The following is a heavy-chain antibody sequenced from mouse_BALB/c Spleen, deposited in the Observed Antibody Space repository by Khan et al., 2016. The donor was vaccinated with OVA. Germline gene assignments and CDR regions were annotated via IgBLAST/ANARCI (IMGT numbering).Heavy chain of an antibody. CDR1: GFTFSSFA. D-gene: IGHD6-1*01. CDR3: AEGLFLYYFDY. Sequence: EVKLVESGGGFVKPGGSLKLSCAASGFTFSSFAMSWVLQTPETRLEWVASISSGGFTYYPDNLMGRFTIPRDHDRDILSLQLSSLRSEDTAIYYGAEGLFLYYFDYWGQGTTLRVSS. J-gene: IGHJ2*01. CDR2: ISSGGFT. V-gene: IGHV5-6-5*01.